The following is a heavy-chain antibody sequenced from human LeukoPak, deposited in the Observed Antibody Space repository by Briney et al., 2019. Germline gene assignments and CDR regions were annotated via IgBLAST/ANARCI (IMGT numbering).Heavy chain of an antibody. Sequence: SETLSLTCTVSGGSIGPHYWSWLRQPAGKALEWIGRSYTTGSTNYNPSLKSRVTISVDTSKNQFPLKLSSVTAADTAVYYCARVPIRSYDPFDYWGQGTLVTVSS. V-gene: IGHV4-4*07. CDR1: GGSIGPHY. D-gene: IGHD1-26*01. J-gene: IGHJ4*02. CDR2: SYTTGST. CDR3: ARVPIRSYDPFDY.